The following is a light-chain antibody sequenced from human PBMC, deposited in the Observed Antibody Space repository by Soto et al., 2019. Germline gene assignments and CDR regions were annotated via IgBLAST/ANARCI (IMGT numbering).Light chain of an antibody. Sequence: DIQMTQFPSSLSASVGDRVTITCRASQGIRNDLGWYQQKPGKAPKRLIYAASSLQSGVPSRFSGSEYGTEFTLAISSLQPEDSATFYCLQHSTYPLTFGQGTKVEIK. CDR3: LQHSTYPLT. CDR2: AAS. J-gene: IGKJ1*01. V-gene: IGKV1-17*01. CDR1: QGIRND.